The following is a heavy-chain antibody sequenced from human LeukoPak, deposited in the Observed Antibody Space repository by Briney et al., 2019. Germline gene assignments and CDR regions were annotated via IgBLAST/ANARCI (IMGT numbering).Heavy chain of an antibody. J-gene: IGHJ4*02. D-gene: IGHD7-27*01. CDR2: ISSSSSYI. Sequence: GGSLRLSXAASGFTFSSYSMNWVRQAPGKGLEWVSSISSSSSYIYYADSVKGRFTISRDNAKNSLYLQMNSLRAEDTAVHYCARDSELGRDYWGQGTLVTVSS. V-gene: IGHV3-21*01. CDR1: GFTFSSYS. CDR3: ARDSELGRDY.